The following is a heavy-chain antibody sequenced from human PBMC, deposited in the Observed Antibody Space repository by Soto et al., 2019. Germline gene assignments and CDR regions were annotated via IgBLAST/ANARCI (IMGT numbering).Heavy chain of an antibody. D-gene: IGHD3-22*01. CDR2: ISGSGGST. CDR1: GFTFSSYA. J-gene: IGHJ3*02. CDR3: AKGGGTMIVVAPHAFDI. Sequence: GGSLRLSCAASGFTFSSYAMSWVRQAPGKGLEWVSAISGSGGSTYYADSVKGRFTISRDNSKNTLYLQMNSLRAEDTAVYYCAKGGGTMIVVAPHAFDIWGQGTMVTVSS. V-gene: IGHV3-23*01.